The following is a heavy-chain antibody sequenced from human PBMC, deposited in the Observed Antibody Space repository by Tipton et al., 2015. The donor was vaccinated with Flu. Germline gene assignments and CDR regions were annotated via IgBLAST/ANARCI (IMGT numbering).Heavy chain of an antibody. J-gene: IGHJ4*02. V-gene: IGHV4-38-2*02. CDR2: IHYSGSP. D-gene: IGHD3-10*01. CDR3: ATTTYYYGSGSHDY. Sequence: TLSLTCTVSGDSMRSDYFWAWIRQAPGKGLEWIGNIHYSGSPHYNPSLKSRVTITVDTSKNQFSLRLTSMTAADTAVYYCATTTYYYGSGSHDYWGLGTLVTVSS. CDR1: GDSMRSDYF.